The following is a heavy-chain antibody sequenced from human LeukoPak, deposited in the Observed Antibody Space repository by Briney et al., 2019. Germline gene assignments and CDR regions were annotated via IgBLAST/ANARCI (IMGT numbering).Heavy chain of an antibody. CDR3: ARRIPSYYYDSSGYNGTPFDY. D-gene: IGHD3-22*01. CDR2: IYDSGST. J-gene: IGHJ4*02. CDR1: GGSISSYY. V-gene: IGHV4-59*08. Sequence: SETLSLTCTVSGGSISSYYWSWIRQPPGKGLEWSGYIYDSGSTNYNPSLKSRVTRSVDTSKNQYSLKLSSVTAADTAVYSCARRIPSYYYDSSGYNGTPFDYWGQGTLVTVSS.